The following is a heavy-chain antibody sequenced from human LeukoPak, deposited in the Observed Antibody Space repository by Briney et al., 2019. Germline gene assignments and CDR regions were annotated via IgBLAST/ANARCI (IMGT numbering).Heavy chain of an antibody. CDR2: ISTDGYTT. Sequence: GGSLTLSCAASGLAFSAYKMHWVRQAPRKGLVWVSRISTDGYTTDYADFVQGRFTASRDNTKNTWSLEMNSLRAEDTAVYYCVVGGSPGYWGQGTLVTVSS. CDR1: GLAFSAYK. J-gene: IGHJ4*02. CDR3: VVGGSPGY. D-gene: IGHD2-15*01. V-gene: IGHV3-74*01.